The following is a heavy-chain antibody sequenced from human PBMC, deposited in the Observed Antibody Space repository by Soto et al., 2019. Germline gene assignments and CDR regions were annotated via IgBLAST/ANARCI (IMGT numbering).Heavy chain of an antibody. J-gene: IGHJ3*02. CDR1: GFTFSSYG. D-gene: IGHD3-22*01. Sequence: QVQLVESGGGVVQPGRSLRLSCAASGFTFSSYGMHWVRQAPGKGLEWVAVIWYDGSNKYYADSVKGRFTISRDNSKNTLYLQMNSLRAEDTAVYYCARGEDYYDSSGYYWDAFDIWGQGTMVTVSS. CDR3: ARGEDYYDSSGYYWDAFDI. CDR2: IWYDGSNK. V-gene: IGHV3-33*01.